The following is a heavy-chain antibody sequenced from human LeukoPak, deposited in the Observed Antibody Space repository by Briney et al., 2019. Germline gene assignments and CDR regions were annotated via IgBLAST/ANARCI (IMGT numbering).Heavy chain of an antibody. CDR1: GFTFSSYW. Sequence: GGSLRLSCAASGFTFSSYWMSWVRQAPGKGLEWVANIKQDGSEKYYVDSVKGRFTIPRDNAKNSLYLQMNSLRAEDTAVYYCARLSGYSYGLNFDYWGQGTLVTVSS. D-gene: IGHD5-18*01. CDR2: IKQDGSEK. CDR3: ARLSGYSYGLNFDY. J-gene: IGHJ4*02. V-gene: IGHV3-7*01.